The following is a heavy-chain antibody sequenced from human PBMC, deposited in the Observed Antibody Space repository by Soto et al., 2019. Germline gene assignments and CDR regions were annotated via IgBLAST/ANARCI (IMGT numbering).Heavy chain of an antibody. CDR2: INPANGNT. V-gene: IGHV1-3*01. D-gene: IGHD2-8*01. Sequence: QVQVVQSGAEVRKPGASVKVSCKASGYTFTDYTLLWVRQAPGQRLEWMGWINPANGNTKYSQIFQGRVTITRDISATTTYMELSSLTFEDTTVYYCARGGPLVGVYEYYFDFWGQGTLVTVSS. CDR3: ARGGPLVGVYEYYFDF. CDR1: GYTFTDYT. J-gene: IGHJ4*02.